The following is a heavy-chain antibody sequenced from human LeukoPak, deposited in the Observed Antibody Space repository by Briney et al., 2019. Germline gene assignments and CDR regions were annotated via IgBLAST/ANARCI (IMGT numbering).Heavy chain of an antibody. D-gene: IGHD3-22*01. CDR3: ARGMSYDSSGYYYPIRAIDY. J-gene: IGHJ4*02. V-gene: IGHV5-51*01. Sequence: GESLKISCKGSGYSFTSYWIDWVRQMPGKGLEWMRIIHPGDSDTRYSPSFQGQVTISADKSISTAFLQWSSLEASDTAMYYCARGMSYDSSGYYYPIRAIDYWGQGTLVTVSS. CDR1: GYSFTSYW. CDR2: IHPGDSDT.